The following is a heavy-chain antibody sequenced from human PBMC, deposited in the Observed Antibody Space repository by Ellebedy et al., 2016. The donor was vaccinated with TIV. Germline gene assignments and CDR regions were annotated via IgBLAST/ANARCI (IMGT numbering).Heavy chain of an antibody. CDR2: INPNSGGT. V-gene: IGHV1-2*04. CDR3: ARDQGPMVRGVIIPDYGMDV. J-gene: IGHJ6*02. CDR1: GYTFTGYY. D-gene: IGHD3-10*01. Sequence: ASVKVSXKASGYTFTGYYMHWVRQAPGQGLEWMGWINPNSGGTNYAQKFQGWVTMTRDTSISTAYMELSRLRSDDTAVYYCARDQGPMVRGVIIPDYGMDVWGQGTTVTVSS.